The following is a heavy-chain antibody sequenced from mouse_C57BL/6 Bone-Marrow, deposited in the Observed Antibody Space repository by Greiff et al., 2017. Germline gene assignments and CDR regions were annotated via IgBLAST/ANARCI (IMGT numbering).Heavy chain of an antibody. V-gene: IGHV1-55*01. D-gene: IGHD1-1*01. J-gene: IGHJ1*03. CDR3: ATGDYYGSSDWYFDV. CDR2: IYPGSGST. CDR1: GYTFTSYW. Sequence: QVQLQQPGAELVKPGASVKMSCKASGYTFTSYWITWVKQRPGQGLEWIGDIYPGSGSTNYNEKFKSKATLTVDTSSSTAYMQLSSLTSEDSAVYYCATGDYYGSSDWYFDVWGTGTTVTVSS.